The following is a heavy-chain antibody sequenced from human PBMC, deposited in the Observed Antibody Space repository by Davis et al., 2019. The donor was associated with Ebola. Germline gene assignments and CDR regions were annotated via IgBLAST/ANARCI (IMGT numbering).Heavy chain of an antibody. Sequence: GGSLRLSCAASGFTFSSYWMSWVRQAPGKGLEWVANIKQDGSEKYYVDSAKGRFTISRDNSKNTLYLQMNSLRAEDTAVYYCVGATTLNYWGQGTLVTVSS. V-gene: IGHV3-7*01. CDR2: IKQDGSEK. D-gene: IGHD4-17*01. CDR3: VGATTLNY. J-gene: IGHJ4*02. CDR1: GFTFSSYW.